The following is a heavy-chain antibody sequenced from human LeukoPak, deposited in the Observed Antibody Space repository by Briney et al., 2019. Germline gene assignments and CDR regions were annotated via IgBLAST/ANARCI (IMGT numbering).Heavy chain of an antibody. Sequence: GGSLRLSCAASRFTFSNYRMNSVRQAPGKGAEWVSYISSSSDAIYYADSVKGRFTISRDNAKNSLYLEMNSLRDEDTAVYYCARAMRSGYDYWGQGTLVTVSS. CDR2: ISSSSDAI. V-gene: IGHV3-48*02. CDR3: ARAMRSGYDY. J-gene: IGHJ4*02. CDR1: RFTFSNYR. D-gene: IGHD5-12*01.